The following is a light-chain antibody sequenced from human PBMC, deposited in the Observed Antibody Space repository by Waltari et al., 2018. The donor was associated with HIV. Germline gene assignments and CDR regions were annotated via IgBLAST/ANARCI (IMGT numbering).Light chain of an antibody. V-gene: IGLV2-14*01. CDR2: EVN. J-gene: IGLJ3*02. CDR3: SSYTSSRTLV. CDR1: SSDVGGYNY. Sequence: QSALTQPASVSGSPGQSITISCPRTSSDVGGYNYVSWYQQHPDKAPKLVIFEVNKRPSGVSNRFSGSKSGNTASLTISGLQAEDEADYYCSSYTSSRTLVFGGGTKLTVL.